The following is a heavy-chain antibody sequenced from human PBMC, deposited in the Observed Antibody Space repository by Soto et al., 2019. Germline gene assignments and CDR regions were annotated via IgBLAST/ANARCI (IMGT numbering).Heavy chain of an antibody. D-gene: IGHD5-12*01. CDR3: ARGRTDSGYDTNWFDL. J-gene: IGHJ5*02. Sequence: QVQLQESDPGLVKSSETLSLTCTVSGGFISSYYWSWIRQPPGKGLEWIGYIYYSGSTNYNPSLKGRVTISVDTSKNQFSLKLTSVTAADTAVYYCARGRTDSGYDTNWFDLWGQGTLVTVSS. V-gene: IGHV4-59*01. CDR2: IYYSGST. CDR1: GGFISSYY.